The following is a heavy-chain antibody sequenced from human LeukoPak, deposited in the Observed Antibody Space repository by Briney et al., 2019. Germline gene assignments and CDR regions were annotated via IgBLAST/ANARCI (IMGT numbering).Heavy chain of an antibody. CDR3: AAATPHMDV. J-gene: IGHJ6*03. CDR1: AFTFSSYG. CDR2: IQYYGSNK. Sequence: SLRLSCAVSAFTFSSYGMHWVRQSPCKGLELVAFIQYYGSNKYYADSVKGRFIISRDNSKNTLYLQMNSLRAEDTAVYYCAAATPHMDVWGKGTTVIVSS. D-gene: IGHD2-15*01. V-gene: IGHV3-30*02.